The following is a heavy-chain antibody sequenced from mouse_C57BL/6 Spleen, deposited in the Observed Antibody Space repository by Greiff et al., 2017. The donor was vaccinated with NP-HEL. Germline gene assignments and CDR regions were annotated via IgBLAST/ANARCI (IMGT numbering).Heavy chain of an antibody. CDR3: ARGDPSYWYFDV. Sequence: QVHVKQPGAELVKPGASVKMSCKASGYTFTSYWITWVKQRPGQGLEWIGDIYPGSGSTNYNEKFKSKATLTVDTSSSTAYMQLSSLTSEDSAVYYCARGDPSYWYFDVWGTGTTVTVSS. CDR1: GYTFTSYW. V-gene: IGHV1-55*01. CDR2: IYPGSGST. J-gene: IGHJ1*03.